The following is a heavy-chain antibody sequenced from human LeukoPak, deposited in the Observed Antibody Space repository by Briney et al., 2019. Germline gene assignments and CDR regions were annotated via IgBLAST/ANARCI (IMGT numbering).Heavy chain of an antibody. CDR3: ARANRPYYYYYGMDI. V-gene: IGHV3-30-3*01. Sequence: GGSLRLSCAASGFTFSTYAIHWVRQAPGKGLEWLAVISYDGSSKYYADSVRGRFTTSRDNSKNTLYLQMNSLRAEDTAVYYCARANRPYYYYYGMDIWGQGTTVTVSS. J-gene: IGHJ6*02. CDR2: ISYDGSSK. CDR1: GFTFSTYA.